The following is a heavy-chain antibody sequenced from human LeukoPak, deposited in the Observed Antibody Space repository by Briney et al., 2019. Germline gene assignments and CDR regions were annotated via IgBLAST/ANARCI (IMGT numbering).Heavy chain of an antibody. CDR2: ISSSSSTI. CDR1: GFTFSNYE. D-gene: IGHD6-19*01. Sequence: GGSLRLSCVGSGFTFSNYEMSWVRQAPGKGLEWVSYISSSSSTIYYADSVKGRFTISRDNAKNSLYLQMNSLRAEDTAVYYCARAPRRAGIAVAGTVPYFDYWGQGTLVTVSS. V-gene: IGHV3-48*03. J-gene: IGHJ4*02. CDR3: ARAPRRAGIAVAGTVPYFDY.